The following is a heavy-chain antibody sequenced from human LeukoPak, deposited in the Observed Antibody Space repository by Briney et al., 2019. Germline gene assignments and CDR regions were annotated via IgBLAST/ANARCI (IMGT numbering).Heavy chain of an antibody. Sequence: ASVKVSCKASGYTFTSYCISWVRQAPGQGLEWMGWIIADNGNTNYAQKLQGRVTMTTDTPTSTAYMELRSLRSDDPAVYYCARDLLTDYGSGSDYWGQGTLVTVSS. CDR1: GYTFTSYC. CDR3: ARDLLTDYGSGSDY. J-gene: IGHJ4*02. V-gene: IGHV1-18*01. D-gene: IGHD3-10*01. CDR2: IIADNGNT.